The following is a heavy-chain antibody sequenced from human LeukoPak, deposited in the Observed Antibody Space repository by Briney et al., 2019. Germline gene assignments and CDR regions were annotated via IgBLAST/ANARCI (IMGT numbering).Heavy chain of an antibody. CDR2: IYTSGST. D-gene: IGHD1-26*01. V-gene: IGHV4-61*02. CDR3: ANPPGSYDYYYYYYMDV. CDR1: GGSISSGSYY. Sequence: PSQTLSLTCTVSGGSISSGSYYWSWIRQPAGKGLEWIGRIYTSGSTNYNPSLKSRVTISVDTSKNQFSLKLSSVTAADTAVYYCANPPGSYDYYYYYYMDVWGKGTTVTVSS. J-gene: IGHJ6*03.